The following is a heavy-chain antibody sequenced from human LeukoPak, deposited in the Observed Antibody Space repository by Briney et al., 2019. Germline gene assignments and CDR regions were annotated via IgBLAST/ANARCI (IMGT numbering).Heavy chain of an antibody. Sequence: PGGSLRLSCAASGFSLDDYAMHWVRQAPGQGLEWVSSISWDGRNMAYAASVKGRFTISRDNAQNSLYLQMYSLKVEDTAFYYCIKDMGFDLLKDAFDLWGQGMLVTVSS. V-gene: IGHV3-9*01. J-gene: IGHJ3*01. CDR3: IKDMGFDLLKDAFDL. CDR1: GFSLDDYA. D-gene: IGHD1-26*01. CDR2: ISWDGRNM.